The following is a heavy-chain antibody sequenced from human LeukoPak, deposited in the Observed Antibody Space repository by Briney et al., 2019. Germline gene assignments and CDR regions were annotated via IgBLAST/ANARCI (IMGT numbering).Heavy chain of an antibody. V-gene: IGHV4-59*08. Sequence: PSETLSLTCTVSGGSISSYYWSWIRRPPGKGLEWIGYIYYSGSTNYNPSLKSRVTISVDTSKNQFSLKLSSVTAADTAVYYCAKGRGFYDSSGYYYAYYYGMDVWGQGTTVTVSS. CDR1: GGSISSYY. D-gene: IGHD3-22*01. CDR2: IYYSGST. J-gene: IGHJ6*02. CDR3: AKGRGFYDSSGYYYAYYYGMDV.